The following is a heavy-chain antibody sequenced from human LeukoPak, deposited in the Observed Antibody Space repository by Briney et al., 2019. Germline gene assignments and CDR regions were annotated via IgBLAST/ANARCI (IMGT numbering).Heavy chain of an antibody. CDR1: GFTFSSSG. J-gene: IGHJ4*02. CDR2: INSDGSDT. Sequence: GGSLRLSCAASGFTFSSSGMHWVRHAPGKGLVWVSLINSDGSDTNYADSVKGRFTISRDNVKNTLYLQMNSLRAEDTAVYYCASRIPSVSSSFWGQGTLVTVSS. V-gene: IGHV3-74*01. D-gene: IGHD3-22*01. CDR3: ASRIPSVSSSF.